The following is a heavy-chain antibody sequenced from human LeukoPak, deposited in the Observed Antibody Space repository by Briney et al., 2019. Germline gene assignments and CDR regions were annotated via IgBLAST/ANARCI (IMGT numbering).Heavy chain of an antibody. J-gene: IGHJ4*02. D-gene: IGHD6-19*01. Sequence: GGSLRLSCAASGFTFSSYAIYWVRQAPGKGLEWVSGISGSGGITYFADPVKGRFTISRDNSRNTVYLQMNSLRVEDTAVYYCAKTTTGYSSGRYPGWPVDYWGQGTLVTVSS. CDR3: AKTTTGYSSGRYPGWPVDY. CDR2: ISGSGGIT. V-gene: IGHV3-23*01. CDR1: GFTFSSYA.